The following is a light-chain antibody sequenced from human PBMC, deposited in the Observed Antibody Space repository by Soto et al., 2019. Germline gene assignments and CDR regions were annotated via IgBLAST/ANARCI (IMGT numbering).Light chain of an antibody. V-gene: IGKV1-9*01. CDR2: TAS. J-gene: IGKJ4*01. CDR3: QHLNSYPPT. Sequence: DIQLTQSPSFLSASVGDRVTITCRASQGISSYLAWYQQKPGKAPKLLISTASTLQSGVPPRFSGSGSGTDFTLTITSPQPEDFPTYYCQHLNSYPPTFGGGTHVDIK. CDR1: QGISSY.